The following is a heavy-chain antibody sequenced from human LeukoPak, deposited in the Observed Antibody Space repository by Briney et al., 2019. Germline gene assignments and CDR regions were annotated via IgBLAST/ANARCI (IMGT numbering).Heavy chain of an antibody. J-gene: IGHJ4*02. CDR1: GFTFSSYA. V-gene: IGHV3-30-3*01. D-gene: IGHD6-13*01. CDR3: ARDRGYSSSWSDY. Sequence: GGSLRLSCTASGFTFSSYAMSWVRQAPGKGLEWVAVISYDGSNKYYADSVKGRFTISRNNSKNTLYLQMNSLRAEDTAVYYCARDRGYSSSWSDYWGQGTLVTVSS. CDR2: ISYDGSNK.